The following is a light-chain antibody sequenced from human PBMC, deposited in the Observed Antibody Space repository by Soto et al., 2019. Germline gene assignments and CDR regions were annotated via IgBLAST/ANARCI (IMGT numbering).Light chain of an antibody. Sequence: EIVMTQSPVTLSLSPGDRATLSCRASQSVASNVAWFQQKPGQPPRLLIYGASASATGIPARFSGSGSGTEFTLPISSLQSEDFAVYYCQQYNNWPRTFGQGTKVEIK. CDR1: QSVASN. CDR2: GAS. J-gene: IGKJ1*01. CDR3: QQYNNWPRT. V-gene: IGKV3-15*01.